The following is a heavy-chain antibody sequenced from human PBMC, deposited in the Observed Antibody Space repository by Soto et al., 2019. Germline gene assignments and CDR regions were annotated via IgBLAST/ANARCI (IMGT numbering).Heavy chain of an antibody. J-gene: IGHJ6*02. CDR2: MNPNSGNT. V-gene: IGHV1-8*01. CDR1: GYTFTSYD. CDR3: ATASRGTYYYYDGMDV. D-gene: IGHD6-19*01. Sequence: QVQLVQSGAEVKKPGASVKVSCKASGYTFTSYDINWVRQATGQGLEWMGWMNPNSGNTGYAQKFQGRVTMTRNTSISTAYMELSSLRSEDTAVYYCATASRGTYYYYDGMDVCGQGTTVTVSS.